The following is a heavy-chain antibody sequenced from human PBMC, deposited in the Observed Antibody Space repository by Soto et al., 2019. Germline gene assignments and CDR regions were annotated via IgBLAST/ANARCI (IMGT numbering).Heavy chain of an antibody. D-gene: IGHD3-10*01. CDR3: ARDPRITILRGPSPGY. J-gene: IGHJ4*02. CDR2: IWYDGGNK. V-gene: IGHV3-33*01. CDR1: GFTFSSYG. Sequence: PGGSLRFSCAASGFTFSSYGMHWDRQAPGKGLEWVALIWYDGGNKYYADSAKGRFTISRDNSKNTLYLQMNSLRAEDTAVYYWARDPRITILRGPSPGYWGRGTLVTVSS.